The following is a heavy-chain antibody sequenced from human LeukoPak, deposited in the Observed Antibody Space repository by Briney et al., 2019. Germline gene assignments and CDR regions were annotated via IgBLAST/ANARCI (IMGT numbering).Heavy chain of an antibody. D-gene: IGHD3-3*02. Sequence: SETLSLTCAVYGGSFSGYYWSWIRQPPGKGLEWIGEINHSGGTNYNPSLKSRVTISVDTSKNQFSLKLSSVTAADTAVYYCARTHLALDYWGQGTLVTVSS. CDR3: ARTHLALDY. CDR1: GGSFSGYY. CDR2: INHSGGT. J-gene: IGHJ4*02. V-gene: IGHV4-34*01.